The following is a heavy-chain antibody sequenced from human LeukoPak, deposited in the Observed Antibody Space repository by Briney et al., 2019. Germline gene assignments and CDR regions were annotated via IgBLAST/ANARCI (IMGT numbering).Heavy chain of an antibody. CDR2: IYHTGAS. CDR3: ARAPSRGYSYGTHFDY. Sequence: SETLSLTCNVSGVSISSGGYSWTWLRQFPGQGLEWIGHIYHTGASNSNPSLHSRVLMSVDTSLNQISLKLTSVTPEDTAEYYCARAPSRGYSYGTHFDYWGQGTLVTVSS. J-gene: IGHJ4*02. D-gene: IGHD5-18*01. CDR1: GVSISSGGYS. V-gene: IGHV4-31*03.